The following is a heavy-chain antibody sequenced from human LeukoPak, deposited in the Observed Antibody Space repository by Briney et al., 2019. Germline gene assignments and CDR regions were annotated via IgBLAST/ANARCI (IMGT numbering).Heavy chain of an antibody. V-gene: IGHV3-66*01. CDR2: IYSGGTT. CDR3: ASKLTSGY. D-gene: IGHD4-17*01. Sequence: GGSLRLSCVVSGFTLPSNYMSGVRQAPGKGLEWVSVIYSGGTTNYADSVKGRFTVYRDNSKNTLHLQMNTLRAEDTAVYYCASKLTSGYWGQGTLVTVSS. J-gene: IGHJ4*02. CDR1: GFTLPSNY.